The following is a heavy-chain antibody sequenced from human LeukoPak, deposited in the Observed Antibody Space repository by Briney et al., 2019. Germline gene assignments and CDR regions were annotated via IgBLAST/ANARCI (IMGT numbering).Heavy chain of an antibody. CDR1: GYTFTDYY. CDR2: INPNSGGT. Sequence: ASVKVSCKASGYTFTDYYMHWVRQAPGQGLEWMGWINPNSGGTNYAQKFQGRVTMTRDTSISTVYMELSRLSFDDTAVYFCARDGVVVPAALDYWGQGTLVTVSS. V-gene: IGHV1-2*02. D-gene: IGHD2-2*01. CDR3: ARDGVVVPAALDY. J-gene: IGHJ4*02.